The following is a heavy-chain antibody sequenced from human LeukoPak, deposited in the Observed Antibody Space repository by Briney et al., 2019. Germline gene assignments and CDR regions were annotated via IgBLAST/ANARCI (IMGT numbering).Heavy chain of an antibody. V-gene: IGHV3-23*01. CDR3: AKGGLVHRFDP. Sequence: GGSLRLSCAASGFTFSSYAMSWVRQAPGKGLEWVSVISGSGDNTYYADSVKGRFTISRDNSKNTLCLQMNSLRADDTAVYYCAKGGLVHRFDPWGQGTLVTVSS. J-gene: IGHJ5*02. CDR1: GFTFSSYA. CDR2: ISGSGDNT.